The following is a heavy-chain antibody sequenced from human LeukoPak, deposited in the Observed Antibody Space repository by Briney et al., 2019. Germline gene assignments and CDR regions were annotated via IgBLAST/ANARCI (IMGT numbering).Heavy chain of an antibody. CDR2: ISGSGGST. D-gene: IGHD3-9*01. CDR1: GFTFSSYA. CDR3: AKDGAYYDILTGYYDERLD. Sequence: PRGSLRLSCAASGFTFSSYAMSWVRQAPGKGLEWVSAISGSGGSTYYADSVKGRFTISRDNSKNTLYLQMNSLRAEDTAVYYCAKDGAYYDILTGYYDERLDWGQGTLVTVSS. V-gene: IGHV3-23*01. J-gene: IGHJ4*02.